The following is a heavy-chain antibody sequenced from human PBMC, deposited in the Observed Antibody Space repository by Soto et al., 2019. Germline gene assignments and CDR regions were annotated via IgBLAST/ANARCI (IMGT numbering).Heavy chain of an antibody. Sequence: EVQLLESGGGLVQPGGSLRLSCAASGFTFSSDAMSWVRQAPGKGLEWVSAISGSGGSTYYADSVKGRFTISRDNSKNTLYLQMNSLRAEDTAVYYCAKGPRALADPYYYYYMDVWGKGTTVTVSS. CDR1: GFTFSSDA. CDR3: AKGPRALADPYYYYYMDV. D-gene: IGHD6-19*01. CDR2: ISGSGGST. J-gene: IGHJ6*03. V-gene: IGHV3-23*01.